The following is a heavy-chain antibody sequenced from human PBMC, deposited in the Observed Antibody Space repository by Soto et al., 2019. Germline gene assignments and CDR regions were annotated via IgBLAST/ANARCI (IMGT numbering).Heavy chain of an antibody. D-gene: IGHD5-12*01. V-gene: IGHV1-2*02. CDR1: GYTFSGYY. Sequence: QVQLVQSGAEVKKPGASVKVSCKASGYTFSGYYIYWVRQAPGQGLEWMALINPNSGDTKYDQKFQGRVTLTRDTCINTVYMEVTILRIDDTAVYYCAVDGLPFEYWCQGTRVAVAS. J-gene: IGHJ4*02. CDR2: INPNSGDT. CDR3: AVDGLPFEY.